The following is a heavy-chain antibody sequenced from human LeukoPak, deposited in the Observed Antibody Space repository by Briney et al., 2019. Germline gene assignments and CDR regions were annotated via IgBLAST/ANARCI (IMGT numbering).Heavy chain of an antibody. D-gene: IGHD1-26*01. CDR1: GGTFSSYA. V-gene: IGHV1-69*13. CDR2: IIPIFGTA. CDR3: AVSGMVAENWFDP. J-gene: IGHJ5*02. Sequence: ASVKVSCKASGGTFSSYAISWVRQAPGQGLEWMGGIIPIFGTANYAQKFQGRVTITADESTSTAHMELSSLRSEDTAVYYCAVSGMVAENWFDPWGQGTLVTVSS.